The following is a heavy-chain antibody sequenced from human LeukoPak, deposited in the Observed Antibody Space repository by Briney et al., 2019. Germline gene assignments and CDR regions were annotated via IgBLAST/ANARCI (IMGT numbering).Heavy chain of an antibody. D-gene: IGHD2-15*01. CDR2: INPNSGGT. CDR3: ARHCSGGSCPHDAFDI. CDR1: GYTFTGYY. Sequence: ASVKVSCKASGYTFTGYYMHWVRQAPGQGLEWMGWINPNSGGTNYAQKFQGWVTMTRDTSISTAYMELSRLRSDDTAVYCCARHCSGGSCPHDAFDIWGQGTMVTVSS. V-gene: IGHV1-2*04. J-gene: IGHJ3*02.